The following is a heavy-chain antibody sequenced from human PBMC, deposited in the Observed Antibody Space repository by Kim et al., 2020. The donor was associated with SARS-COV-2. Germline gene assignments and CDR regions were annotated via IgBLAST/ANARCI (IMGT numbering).Heavy chain of an antibody. CDR1: GFTVSSNY. V-gene: IGHV3-53*01. CDR3: ARDFKEGYLSPNDD. D-gene: IGHD1-26*01. Sequence: GGSLRLSCAASGFTVSSNYMSWVRQAPGKGLEWVSVIYSGGSTYYADSVKGRFTISRDNSKNTLYLQMNSLRAEDTAVYYCARDFKEGYLSPNDDWGQGTLVTVSS. CDR2: IYSGGST. J-gene: IGHJ4*02.